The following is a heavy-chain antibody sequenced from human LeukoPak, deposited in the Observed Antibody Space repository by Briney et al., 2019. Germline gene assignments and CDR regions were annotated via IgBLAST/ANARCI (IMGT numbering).Heavy chain of an antibody. CDR2: IYPGDSDT. CDR3: ARRTVIAARRHDAFDI. V-gene: IGHV5-51*01. J-gene: IGHJ3*02. Sequence: GESLKISCKGSGYSFTSYWIGWVRQMPGKGLEWMGIIYPGDSDTRYSPSFQGQVTISADKSISTAYLQWSSLKASDTAMYYCARRTVIAARRHDAFDIWGQGTMVTVSS. D-gene: IGHD6-6*01. CDR1: GYSFTSYW.